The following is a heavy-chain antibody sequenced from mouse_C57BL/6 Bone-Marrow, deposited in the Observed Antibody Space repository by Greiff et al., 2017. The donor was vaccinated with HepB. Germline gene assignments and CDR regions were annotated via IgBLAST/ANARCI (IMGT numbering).Heavy chain of an antibody. CDR1: GYTFTSYW. Sequence: VQLQQPGAELVKPGASVKLSCKASGYTFTSYWMHWVKQRPGQGLEWIGMIHPNSGSTNYNDKFKSKAILTVDKSSSKAYMQLSSLTSEDSAVLYCAREGKYNYVLFAYWGQGTLVTVSA. CDR2: IHPNSGST. D-gene: IGHD1-3*01. CDR3: AREGKYNYVLFAY. J-gene: IGHJ3*01. V-gene: IGHV1-64*01.